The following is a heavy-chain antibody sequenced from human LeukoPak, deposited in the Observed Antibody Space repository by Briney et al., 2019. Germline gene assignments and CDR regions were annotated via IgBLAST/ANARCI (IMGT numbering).Heavy chain of an antibody. CDR3: ASSRSGWYTPYYFDY. CDR1: GYTFTSYY. CDR2: INPSGGST. J-gene: IGHJ4*02. D-gene: IGHD6-19*01. Sequence: ASVKVSCKASGYTFTSYYMHWVRQAPGQGLEWMGIINPSGGSTSYAQKFQGRVTMTRDTSTSTVYMELSSLRSEDTAVYYCASSRSGWYTPYYFDYWGQGTLVTVSS. V-gene: IGHV1-46*01.